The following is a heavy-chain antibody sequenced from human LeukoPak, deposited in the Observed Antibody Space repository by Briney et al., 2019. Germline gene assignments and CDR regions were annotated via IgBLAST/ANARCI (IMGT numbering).Heavy chain of an antibody. CDR3: ARLYQHDSSTYRPVDY. J-gene: IGHJ4*02. CDR1: GGSISSSSYY. V-gene: IGHV3-7*01. D-gene: IGHD3-22*01. CDR2: IKQDGSET. Sequence: ETLSLTCTVSGGSISSSSYYWGWIRQPPGKGLEWVANIKQDGSETYYVDSVKGRFTISRDDAKNSLYLQMNSLRAEDTAVYYCARLYQHDSSTYRPVDYWGQGTLVSVSS.